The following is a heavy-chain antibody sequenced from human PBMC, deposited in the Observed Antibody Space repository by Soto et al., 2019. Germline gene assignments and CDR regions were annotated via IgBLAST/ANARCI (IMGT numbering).Heavy chain of an antibody. CDR2: ISWNSGSV. V-gene: IGHV3-9*01. CDR3: AKDTLYGGNYYYYYMDV. J-gene: IGHJ6*03. Sequence: EVHLVESGGGLVQPGGSLRLSCAVSGFTFDEYAMHWVRQAPGKGLEWVSGISWNSGSVGYANSVKGRFIISRDNAKNSLYLQMNSLRAEDTALYYCAKDTLYGGNYYYYYMDVWGKGTAVTVSS. CDR1: GFTFDEYA. D-gene: IGHD4-17*01.